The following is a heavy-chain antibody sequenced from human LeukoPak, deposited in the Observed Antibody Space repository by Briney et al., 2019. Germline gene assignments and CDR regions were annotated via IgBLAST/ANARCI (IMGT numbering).Heavy chain of an antibody. CDR2: IWYDGSNK. V-gene: IGHV3-33*01. Sequence: PGGSLRLSCAASGFTFSAYGVHWVRQAPGKGPEWVAVIWYDGSNKYYADSVKGRFTISRDNSKNTLYLQMNRLRAEDTAVYYCARDWGEGFFSMAFDIWGQGTMVTVSS. D-gene: IGHD3-16*01. J-gene: IGHJ3*02. CDR1: GFTFSAYG. CDR3: ARDWGEGFFSMAFDI.